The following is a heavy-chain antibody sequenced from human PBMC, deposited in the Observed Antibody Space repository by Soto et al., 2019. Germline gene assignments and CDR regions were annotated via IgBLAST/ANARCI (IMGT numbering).Heavy chain of an antibody. Sequence: PGESLKISCKGSGYSFTSYWIGWVRQMPGKGLEWMGIIYPGDSDTRYSPSFQGQVTISADKSISTAYLQWSSLKASDTAMYYCARLLSSYTAMAPSLPPYFDYWGQGTLVTVSS. D-gene: IGHD5-18*01. CDR3: ARLLSSYTAMAPSLPPYFDY. V-gene: IGHV5-51*01. J-gene: IGHJ4*02. CDR2: IYPGDSDT. CDR1: GYSFTSYW.